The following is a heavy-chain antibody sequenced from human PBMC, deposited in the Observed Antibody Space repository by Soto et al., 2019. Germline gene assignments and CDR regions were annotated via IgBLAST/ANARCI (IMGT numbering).Heavy chain of an antibody. J-gene: IGHJ5*02. Sequence: QLQLQESGPGLVKPSETLSLTCTVSGGSISSSSYYWGWIRQPPGKGLEWIGSIYYSGSTYYNPSLKSRVTISVDTSKNQFSLKLSSVTAADTAVYYCARLFDDILTGWFDPWGQGTLVTVSS. D-gene: IGHD3-9*01. CDR1: GGSISSSSYY. CDR3: ARLFDDILTGWFDP. CDR2: IYYSGST. V-gene: IGHV4-39*01.